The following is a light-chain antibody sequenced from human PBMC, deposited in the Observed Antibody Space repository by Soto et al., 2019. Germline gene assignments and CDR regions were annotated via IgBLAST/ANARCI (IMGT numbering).Light chain of an antibody. J-gene: IGLJ3*02. Sequence: QSVLTQTPSVSAAPRQRVTISCSGSSSNIGNNGVSWYQQLPGKAPKLLIYYDDLLPSGVSDRFSGSKSGTSASLAIGGLQSEVEADYYCAAWDDSLNGLVFGVGTKVTVL. CDR3: AAWDDSLNGLV. CDR1: SSNIGNNG. V-gene: IGLV1-36*01. CDR2: YDD.